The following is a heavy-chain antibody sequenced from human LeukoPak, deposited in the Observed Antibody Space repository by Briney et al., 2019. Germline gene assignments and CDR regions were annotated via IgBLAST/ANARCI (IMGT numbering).Heavy chain of an antibody. CDR1: GYAFTDNY. J-gene: IGHJ3*02. CDR3: ARESLVRLTSGFDI. CDR2: ISPNSGGT. Sequence: ASVKVTCKASGYAFTDNYMHWVRQPPAQGLEWMGWISPNSGGTNYAQEFQGRVTMTRDTSISTDYMELSRLRSDDTAIYYCARESLVRLTSGFDIWGQGTMVTVSS. D-gene: IGHD3-10*01. V-gene: IGHV1-2*02.